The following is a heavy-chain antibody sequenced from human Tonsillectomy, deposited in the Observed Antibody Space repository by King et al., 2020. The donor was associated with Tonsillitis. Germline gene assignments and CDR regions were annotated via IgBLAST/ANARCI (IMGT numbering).Heavy chain of an antibody. CDR1: GGTFSSYA. CDR3: ARDGWGYCSSTSCPDAFDI. Sequence: QLVQSGAEVKKPGSSVKVSCKASGGTFSSYAISWVRQAPGQGLEWMGGIIPIFGTANYAQKFQGRVTITADESTGTAYMELSSPRSEDTAVYYCARDGWGYCSSTSCPDAFDIWGQGTMVTVSS. V-gene: IGHV1-69*01. CDR2: IIPIFGTA. J-gene: IGHJ3*02. D-gene: IGHD2-2*01.